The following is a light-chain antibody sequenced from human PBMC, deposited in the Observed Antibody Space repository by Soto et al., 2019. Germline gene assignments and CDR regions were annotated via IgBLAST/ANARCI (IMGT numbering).Light chain of an antibody. V-gene: IGKV3D-20*02. CDR1: QSVSSSY. CDR3: QQRNIWPPVT. J-gene: IGKJ5*01. CDR2: GAF. Sequence: EIVLTQSPGTLSLSPGERATLSCRASQSVSSSYLAWYQQEPGQAPRLLIYGAFNRATGIPARFSGSGSGTDFTLTISSLEPEDSAVYYCQQRNIWPPVTFGQGTRLEIK.